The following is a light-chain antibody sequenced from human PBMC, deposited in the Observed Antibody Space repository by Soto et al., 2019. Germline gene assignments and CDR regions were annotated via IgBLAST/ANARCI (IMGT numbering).Light chain of an antibody. CDR3: QQYNSFSPT. V-gene: IGKV1-5*03. CDR2: RAS. CDR1: QSLGSW. Sequence: DIQMTQSPSTLSASVGDRVTITCRAIQSLGSWLAWYQQKPGKAPKLLIYRASSLESGVPARFSGSGSGTEFTLTISSLQPDDFATYYCQQYNSFSPTFGQGTKVEIK. J-gene: IGKJ1*01.